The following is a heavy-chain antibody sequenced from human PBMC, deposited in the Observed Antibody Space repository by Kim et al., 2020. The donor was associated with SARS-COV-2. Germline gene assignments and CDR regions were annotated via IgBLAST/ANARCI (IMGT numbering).Heavy chain of an antibody. D-gene: IGHD2-15*01. Sequence: GGSLRLSCAASGFTFSSYEMNWVRQAPGKGLEWVSYISSSGSTIYYADSVKGRFTISRDNAKNSLYLQMNSLRAEDTTVYYCACQSGGLWPIYFDYWGQGTLVTVSS. CDR3: ACQSGGLWPIYFDY. V-gene: IGHV3-48*03. CDR1: GFTFSSYE. J-gene: IGHJ4*02. CDR2: ISSSGSTI.